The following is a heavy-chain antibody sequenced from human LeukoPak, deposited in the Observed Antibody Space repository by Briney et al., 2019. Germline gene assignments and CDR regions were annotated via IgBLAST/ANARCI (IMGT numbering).Heavy chain of an antibody. CDR2: ISGSGGST. CDR3: AKDLYYYDSSGHDV. Sequence: GGSLRLSCTASGFTFGDYAMSWVRQAPGKGLEWVSAISGSGGSTYYADSVKGRFTISRDNSKNTLYLQMNSLRAEDTAVYYCAKDLYYYDSSGHDVWGKGTTVTISS. V-gene: IGHV3-23*01. CDR1: GFTFGDYA. J-gene: IGHJ6*04. D-gene: IGHD3-22*01.